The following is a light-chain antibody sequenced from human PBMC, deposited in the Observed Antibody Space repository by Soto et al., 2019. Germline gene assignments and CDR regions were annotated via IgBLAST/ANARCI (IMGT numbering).Light chain of an antibody. V-gene: IGKV1-39*01. Sequence: DIQMTQSPSSLSASVGDRVTITCRASQSISSYLNWDQQKPGKAPKLRSEVASSLQSGVPSRVSGSGSGTEFTLTIRSLQPEDVATYYCQQSYMTPFAFGPGTKVDIK. CDR1: QSISSY. J-gene: IGKJ3*01. CDR3: QQSYMTPFA. CDR2: VAS.